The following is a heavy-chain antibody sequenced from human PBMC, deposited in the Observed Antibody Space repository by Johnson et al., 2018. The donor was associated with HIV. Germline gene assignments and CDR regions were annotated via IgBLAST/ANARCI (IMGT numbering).Heavy chain of an antibody. CDR1: GFSVSSKY. CDR3: AKDNGARGYDFWNGFLPSALDI. J-gene: IGHJ3*02. Sequence: VQLVESGGGLVQPGGSLRLSCAASGFSVSSKYMSWVRQAPGKGLEWVSVIYSGGSTFYADSVKGRFTISRDNSKNTLYMQMNSLRAEDTAVYYCAKDNGARGYDFWNGFLPSALDIWGQGTMVTVSS. V-gene: IGHV3-66*01. D-gene: IGHD3-3*01. CDR2: IYSGGST.